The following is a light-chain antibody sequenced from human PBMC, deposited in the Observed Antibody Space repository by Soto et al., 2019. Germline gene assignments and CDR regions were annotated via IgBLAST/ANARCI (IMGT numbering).Light chain of an antibody. J-gene: IGKJ4*01. CDR1: QSISSD. Sequence: EVVILPFSPTRSLSAGERSPLSSMASQSISSDLAWYQQKPGQGPRLLIYSASTRATGIPARISGSGSETEFTLTISSLQSEDFAVYYCHQYHYWSRPSFGGGTKVDIK. CDR3: HQYHYWSRPS. CDR2: SAS. V-gene: IGKV3-15*01.